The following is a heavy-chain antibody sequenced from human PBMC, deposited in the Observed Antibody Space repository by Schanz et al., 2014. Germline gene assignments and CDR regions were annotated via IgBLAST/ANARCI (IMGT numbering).Heavy chain of an antibody. CDR1: GFSFSGYG. CDR3: AKYRYSVFDFDY. D-gene: IGHD3-16*02. J-gene: IGHJ4*02. V-gene: IGHV3-30*02. Sequence: VQLVESGGGLVKPGGSLRLSCAASGFSFSGYGMHWVRQAPGKGLEWVAYIRFDASAKYYGDSVKGRFTISRDNSKNTLYLQMNSLRAEDTAIYYCAKYRYSVFDFDYWGQGTLVTVSS. CDR2: IRFDASAK.